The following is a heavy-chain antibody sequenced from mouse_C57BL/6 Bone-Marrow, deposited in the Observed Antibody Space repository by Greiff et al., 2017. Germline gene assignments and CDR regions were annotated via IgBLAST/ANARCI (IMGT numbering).Heavy chain of an antibody. CDR1: GYTFTDYY. Sequence: EVQLQQSGPVLVKPGASVKMSCKASGYTFTDYYMNWVKQSHGKSLEWIGVIDPYNGGTSYNQKFKGKATLTVDKSSSTAYMELNSLTSEDSAVYYCARSPYDYGHYYAMDYWGQGTSVTVSS. J-gene: IGHJ4*01. CDR2: IDPYNGGT. V-gene: IGHV1-19*01. D-gene: IGHD2-4*01. CDR3: ARSPYDYGHYYAMDY.